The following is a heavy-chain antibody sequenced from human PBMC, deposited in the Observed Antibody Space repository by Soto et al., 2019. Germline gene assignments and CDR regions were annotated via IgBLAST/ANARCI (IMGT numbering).Heavy chain of an antibody. CDR1: GGTFSSYA. D-gene: IGHD6-6*01. CDR3: ARDSVAARPKDYYYYGMDV. Sequence: SVKVFCKASGGTFSSYAISWVRQAPGQGLEWMGGIIPIFGTANYAQKFQGRVTITADESTSTAYMELSSLRSEDTAVYYCARDSVAARPKDYYYYGMDVWGQGTTVTVSS. V-gene: IGHV1-69*13. CDR2: IIPIFGTA. J-gene: IGHJ6*02.